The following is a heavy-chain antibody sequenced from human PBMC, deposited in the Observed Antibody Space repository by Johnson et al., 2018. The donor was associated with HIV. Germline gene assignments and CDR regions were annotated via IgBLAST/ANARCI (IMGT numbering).Heavy chain of an antibody. V-gene: IGHV3-66*01. CDR2: IYSGGNT. CDR3: AKDLFTEREDDVFDI. CDR1: GFTFINAW. J-gene: IGHJ3*02. Sequence: VQLVESGGGVVQPGRSLRLSCAASGFTFINAWMSWVRQAPGKGLEWVSVIYSGGNTYYPGSVKGRFTISRENAKNTLYLQMNSLRAEDTAVYYCAKDLFTEREDDVFDIWGQGTMVTVSS. D-gene: IGHD1-26*01.